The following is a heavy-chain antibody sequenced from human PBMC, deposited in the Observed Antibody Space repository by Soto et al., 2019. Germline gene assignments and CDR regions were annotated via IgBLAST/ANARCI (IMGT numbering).Heavy chain of an antibody. V-gene: IGHV1-69*13. Sequence: SVKVSCKASGYTFTSYDINWVRQATGQGLEWMGGMNPIIGNTNYAQKFQGRVTITADESTSTAYMELSSLRSEDTAVYYCATTVYTAMVTSGYYFDYWGQGTLVTVSS. CDR2: MNPIIGNT. CDR1: GYTFTSYD. D-gene: IGHD5-18*01. J-gene: IGHJ4*02. CDR3: ATTVYTAMVTSGYYFDY.